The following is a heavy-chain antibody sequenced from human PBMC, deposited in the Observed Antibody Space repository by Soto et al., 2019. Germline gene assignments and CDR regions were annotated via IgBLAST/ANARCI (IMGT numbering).Heavy chain of an antibody. CDR3: ARGEAVAGKNFYYYYGMDV. CDR2: ISAYNGNT. V-gene: IGHV1-18*01. D-gene: IGHD6-19*01. Sequence: GASVKVSCKASGYTFTSYGISWVRQAPGQGLEWVGWISAYNGNTNYAQKLQGRVTMTTDTSTSTAYMELRSLRSDDTAVYYCARGEAVAGKNFYYYYGMDVWGQGTTVTVSS. CDR1: GYTFTSYG. J-gene: IGHJ6*02.